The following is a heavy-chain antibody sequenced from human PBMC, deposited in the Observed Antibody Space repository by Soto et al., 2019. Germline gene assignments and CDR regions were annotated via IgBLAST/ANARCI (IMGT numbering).Heavy chain of an antibody. CDR3: ARRIQLWFRAYYYYGMDV. D-gene: IGHD5-18*01. CDR1: GGSFSGYY. J-gene: IGHJ6*02. Sequence: SETLSLTCAVYGGSFSGYYWSWIRQPPGKGLEWIGEINHSGSTKYNPSLKSRVTISVDTSKNQFSLKLSSVTAADTAVYYCARRIQLWFRAYYYYGMDVWGQGTTVTVSS. V-gene: IGHV4-34*01. CDR2: INHSGST.